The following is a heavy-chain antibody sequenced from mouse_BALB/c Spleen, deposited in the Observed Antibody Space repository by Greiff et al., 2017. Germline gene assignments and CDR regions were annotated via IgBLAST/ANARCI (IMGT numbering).Heavy chain of an antibody. CDR3: ARKGRGSGVDY. CDR1: GYTFTSYW. CDR2: INPSTGYT. D-gene: IGHD1-1*01. J-gene: IGHJ2*01. V-gene: IGHV1-7*01. Sequence: VQLQQSGAELAKPGASVKMSCKASGYTFTSYWMHWVKQRPGQGLEWIGYINPSTGYTEYNQKFKDKATLTADKSSSTAYMQLKSLTSEDSAVYYCARKGRGSGVDYWGQGTTLTVSS.